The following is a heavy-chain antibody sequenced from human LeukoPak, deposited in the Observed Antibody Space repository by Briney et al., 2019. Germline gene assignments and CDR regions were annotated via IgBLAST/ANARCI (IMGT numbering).Heavy chain of an antibody. CDR1: GFTFSSYV. Sequence: GGSLRLSCAASGFTFSSYVMHWVRQAPGKGLEWVAVIWYDGSNKYYADSVKGRFTISRDNSKNTLYLQMNSLRAEDTAVYYCAREDRPDVAGGAFDIWGQGTMVTVSS. V-gene: IGHV3-33*01. CDR2: IWYDGSNK. CDR3: AREDRPDVAGGAFDI. D-gene: IGHD1-14*01. J-gene: IGHJ3*02.